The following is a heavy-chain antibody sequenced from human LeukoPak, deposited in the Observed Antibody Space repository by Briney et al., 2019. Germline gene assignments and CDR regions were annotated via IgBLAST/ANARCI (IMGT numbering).Heavy chain of an antibody. CDR1: GGSISSGSYY. CDR3: AGGGRYYTMDY. V-gene: IGHV4-61*02. D-gene: IGHD3-3*01. J-gene: IGHJ4*02. Sequence: SETLSLTCTVSGGSISSGSYYWSWIRQPAGKGLEWIGRIYTSGSTNYNPSLKSRVTISVDTSKNQSSLKLSSVTAADTAVYYCAGGGRYYTMDYWGQGTLVTVSS. CDR2: IYTSGST.